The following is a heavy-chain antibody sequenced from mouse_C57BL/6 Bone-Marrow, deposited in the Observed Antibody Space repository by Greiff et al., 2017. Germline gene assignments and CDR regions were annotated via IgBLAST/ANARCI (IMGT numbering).Heavy chain of an antibody. V-gene: IGHV1-81*01. Sequence: QVQLQQSGAELARPGASVKLSCTASGYTFTSYGISWVKQRTGQGLEWIGEIYPTIGNTYYIEKFKGKATLTADKASSTAYMELRSLTSEDSAVYFCARYITTVARFAYWGQGTLVTVSA. CDR1: GYTFTSYG. CDR3: ARYITTVARFAY. D-gene: IGHD1-1*01. CDR2: IYPTIGNT. J-gene: IGHJ3*01.